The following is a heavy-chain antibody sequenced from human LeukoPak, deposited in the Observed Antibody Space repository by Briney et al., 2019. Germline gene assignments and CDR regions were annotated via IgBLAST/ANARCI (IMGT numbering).Heavy chain of an antibody. V-gene: IGHV3-23*01. CDR3: ARTYYDILTAYNPYFDY. J-gene: IGHJ4*02. CDR2: ISGSGGST. CDR1: GFTFSSYA. D-gene: IGHD3-9*01. Sequence: PGGSLRLSCAASGFTFSSYAMTWVRQAPGKGLEWVSSISGSGGSTYYADSVKARFTISRDNSKNTLYLQMNSLRAEDTAVYYCARTYYDILTAYNPYFDYWGQGTLVTVSS.